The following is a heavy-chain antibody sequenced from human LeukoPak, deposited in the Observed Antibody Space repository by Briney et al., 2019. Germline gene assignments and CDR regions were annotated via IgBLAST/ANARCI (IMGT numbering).Heavy chain of an antibody. CDR2: INPNSGGT. CDR3: ARDLFGFSPTTQSQGVWFDP. CDR1: GYTFTVHY. Sequence: GASVKVSFKASGYTFTVHYMHWVRQAPGQGLEWMGWINPNSGGTNYAQKFQGRATMTRDTSISTAYMELSRLRSDDTAVYYCARDLFGFSPTTQSQGVWFDPWGQGTLATVSS. V-gene: IGHV1-2*02. D-gene: IGHD3-3*01. J-gene: IGHJ5*02.